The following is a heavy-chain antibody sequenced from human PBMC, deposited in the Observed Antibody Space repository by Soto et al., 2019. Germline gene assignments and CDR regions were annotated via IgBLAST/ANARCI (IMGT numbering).Heavy chain of an antibody. J-gene: IGHJ6*03. Sequence: QVRLVQSGAEVKKPGASVKVSCKASGYTFTSYGISWVRQAPGQGFEWMGWLSAYNGNTKYAQKLQGRVTRTTDTSTSTACMELRSLRSDDTAVYYCARCDSSLYYYCYYMDVWGKGTTVTVSS. D-gene: IGHD6-6*01. CDR3: ARCDSSLYYYCYYMDV. CDR1: GYTFTSYG. V-gene: IGHV1-18*01. CDR2: LSAYNGNT.